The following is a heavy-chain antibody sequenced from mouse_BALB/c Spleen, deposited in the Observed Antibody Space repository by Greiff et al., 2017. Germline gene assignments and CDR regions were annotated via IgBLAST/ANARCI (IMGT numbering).Heavy chain of an antibody. CDR1: GYAFSSSW. CDR3: ARSVVATDY. J-gene: IGHJ2*01. CDR2: IYPGDGDT. D-gene: IGHD1-1*01. Sequence: VQLVESGPELVKPGASVKISCKASGYAFSSSWMNWVKQRPGQGLEWIGRIYPGDGDTNYNGKFKGKATLTADKSSSTAYMQLSSLTSVDSAVYFCARSVVATDYWGQGTTLTVSS. V-gene: IGHV1-82*01.